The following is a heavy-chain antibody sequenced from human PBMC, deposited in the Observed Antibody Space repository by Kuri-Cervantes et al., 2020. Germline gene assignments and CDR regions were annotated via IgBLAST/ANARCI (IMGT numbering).Heavy chain of an antibody. CDR2: IYHSGST. D-gene: IGHD2-15*01. Sequence: SQTLSLTCAVSGYSISSGCYWGWIRQPPGKGLEWIGSIYHSGSTYYNPSLKSRVTISVDTSKNQFSLKLSSVTAADTAVYYCARGKPGYCSGGSCSYYFDYWGQGTLVTVSS. J-gene: IGHJ4*02. V-gene: IGHV4-38-2*01. CDR1: GYSISSGCY. CDR3: ARGKPGYCSGGSCSYYFDY.